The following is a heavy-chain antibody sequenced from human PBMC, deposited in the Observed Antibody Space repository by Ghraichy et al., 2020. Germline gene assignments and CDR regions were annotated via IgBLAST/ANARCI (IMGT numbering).Heavy chain of an antibody. D-gene: IGHD5/OR15-5a*01. CDR1: GGSINNGGYY. CDR3: ARRLSYYYGVDV. V-gene: IGHV4-39*01. Sequence: SETLSLTCTVSGGSINNGGYYWGWIRQSPGGGLEWIGSMSYSGTTYYSPSLKSRLTISVDMSKNQFSLKVSSVTAADTAVYYCARRLSYYYGVDVWGQGTTVTVSS. J-gene: IGHJ6*02. CDR2: MSYSGTT.